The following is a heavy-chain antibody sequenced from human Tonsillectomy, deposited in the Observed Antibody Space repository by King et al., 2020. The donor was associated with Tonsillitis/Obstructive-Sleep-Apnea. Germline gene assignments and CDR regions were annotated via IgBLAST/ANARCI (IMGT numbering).Heavy chain of an antibody. CDR2: INAGNGNT. D-gene: IGHD5-18*01. CDR3: ARDLGWDTAMVRAFDI. J-gene: IGHJ3*02. Sequence: QLVQSGAEVKKPGASVKVSCKASGYTFTSYAMHWVRQAPGQRLEWMGWINAGNGNTKYSQKFQGRVTITRDTSASTAYMELSSRRSEDTAVYYCARDLGWDTAMVRAFDIWGQGTMVTVSS. CDR1: GYTFTSYA. V-gene: IGHV1-3*01.